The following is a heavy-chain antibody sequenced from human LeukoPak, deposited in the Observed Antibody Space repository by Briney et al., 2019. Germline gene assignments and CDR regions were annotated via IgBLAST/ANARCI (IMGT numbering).Heavy chain of an antibody. Sequence: GGSLRLSCAASGFTFSSYWMSWVRQAPGKGLEWVANIKQDGSEKYYVDSVKGRFTISRDNAKNSLYLQMNSVRAEDTAVYYCARGGYFDWLLPTYYYYYMDVWGKGTTVTISS. V-gene: IGHV3-7*01. CDR3: ARGGYFDWLLPTYYYYYMDV. CDR2: IKQDGSEK. CDR1: GFTFSSYW. D-gene: IGHD3-9*01. J-gene: IGHJ6*03.